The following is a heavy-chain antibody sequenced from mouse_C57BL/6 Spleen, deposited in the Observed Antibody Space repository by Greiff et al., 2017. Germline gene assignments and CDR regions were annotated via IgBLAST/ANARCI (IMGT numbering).Heavy chain of an antibody. J-gene: IGHJ3*01. CDR2: IRNKANNHAT. V-gene: IGHV6-6*01. CDR1: GFTFSDAW. Sequence: EVQLVESGGGLVQPGGSMKLSCAASGFTFSDAWMDWVRQSPEKGLEWVAEIRNKANNHATYYAESVKGRFTISRADSKSSVYLQMISLRAEDTDIYYYTLYGYSTWFAYWGQGTLVTVSA. CDR3: TLYGYSTWFAY. D-gene: IGHD2-2*01.